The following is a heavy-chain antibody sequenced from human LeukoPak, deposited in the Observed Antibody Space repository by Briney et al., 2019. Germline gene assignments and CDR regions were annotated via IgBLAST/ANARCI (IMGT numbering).Heavy chain of an antibody. J-gene: IGHJ4*02. V-gene: IGHV3-49*03. CDR2: IRSKAYGGTT. CDR1: GFTFGDYA. Sequence: QPGRSLRLSCTASGFTFGDYAMSWFRQAPGKGLEWVGFIRSKAYGGTTEYAASVKGRFTISRDDSKSIAYLQVNSLKTEDTAVYYCTGSFGELSFFAYWGQGTLVTVSS. CDR3: TGSFGELSFFAY. D-gene: IGHD3-10*01.